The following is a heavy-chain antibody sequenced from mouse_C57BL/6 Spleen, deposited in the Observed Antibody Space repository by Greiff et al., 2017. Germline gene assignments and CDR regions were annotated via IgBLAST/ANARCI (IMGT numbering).Heavy chain of an antibody. CDR1: GYTFTSYW. D-gene: IGHD4-1*01. V-gene: IGHV1-7*01. Sequence: SGAELVKPGASVKLSCKASGYTFTSYWMHWVKQRPGQGLEWIGYINPSSGYTKYNQKFKDKATLTADESSSTAYMQLRSLTDEDSAVYYWARALNWGDAMDYWGQGTSVTVSS. J-gene: IGHJ4*01. CDR2: INPSSGYT. CDR3: ARALNWGDAMDY.